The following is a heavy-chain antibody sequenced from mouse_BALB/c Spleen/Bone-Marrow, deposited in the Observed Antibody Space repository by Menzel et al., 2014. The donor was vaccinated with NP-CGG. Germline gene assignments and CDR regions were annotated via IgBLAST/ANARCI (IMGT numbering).Heavy chain of an antibody. J-gene: IGHJ2*01. CDR3: ARQYGNYFDY. D-gene: IGHD2-10*02. CDR2: IYPGDGDT. V-gene: IGHV1-80*01. CDR1: GYVFSSYW. Sequence: VKLVESGAELVRPGSSVKISCKASGYVFSSYWMNWVKQRPGQGLEWIGQIYPGDGDTNYNGKFKGKATLTADKSSSTAYMQLSSLTSEDSAVYFCARQYGNYFDYWGQGTTLTVSS.